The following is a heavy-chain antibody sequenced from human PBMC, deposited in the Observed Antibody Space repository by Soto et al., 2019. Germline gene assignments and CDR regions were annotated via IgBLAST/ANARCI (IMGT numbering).Heavy chain of an antibody. Sequence: SLRLSCAASGFTFSSCAMSWVRQAPGKGLEWVSAIGGSGGSTYYADSVKGRFTISRDNSKNTLYLQMNSLRAEDTAVYYCAKERFGELSLTPGGFDPRGQGTLVTVSS. CDR2: IGGSGGST. CDR1: GFTFSSCA. D-gene: IGHD3-16*02. V-gene: IGHV3-23*01. J-gene: IGHJ5*02. CDR3: AKERFGELSLTPGGFDP.